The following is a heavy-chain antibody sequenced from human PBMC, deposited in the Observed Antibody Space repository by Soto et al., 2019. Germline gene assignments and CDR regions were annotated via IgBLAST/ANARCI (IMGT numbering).Heavy chain of an antibody. J-gene: IGHJ4*02. Sequence: GSLRLSCAASGFTFSGYAMHWVRQAPGKGLEYVSSINHNGGTTYYAHSVMGRFTISRDNSKNTLYLQMGSLRPDDMAVYFCAVPSAMRGYDYWGQGTLVTVSS. D-gene: IGHD2-2*01. V-gene: IGHV3-64*01. CDR2: INHNGGTT. CDR3: AVPSAMRGYDY. CDR1: GFTFSGYA.